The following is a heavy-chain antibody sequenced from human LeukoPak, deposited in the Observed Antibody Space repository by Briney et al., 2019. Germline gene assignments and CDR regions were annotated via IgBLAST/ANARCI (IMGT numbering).Heavy chain of an antibody. CDR3: ALSSSTRGNWFDP. CDR2: IYTSGST. CDR1: GGSISSYY. V-gene: IGHV4-4*07. Sequence: SETLSLTCTVSGGSISSYYWSWIRQPAGKGLEWIGRIYTSGSTNYNPSLKSRVDTSKNRFSLKLSSVTAADTAVYYCALSSSTRGNWFDPWGQGTLVTVSS. D-gene: IGHD2-2*01. J-gene: IGHJ5*02.